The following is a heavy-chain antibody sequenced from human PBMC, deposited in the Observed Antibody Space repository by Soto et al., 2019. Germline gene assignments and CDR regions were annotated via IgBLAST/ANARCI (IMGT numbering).Heavy chain of an antibody. CDR3: ARGGYSYGWRDYYYYGMDV. V-gene: IGHV6-1*01. CDR1: GDSVSSNSAA. D-gene: IGHD5-18*01. Sequence: KQSQTLSLTCAISGDSVSSNSAAWNWIRQSPSRGLEWLGRTYYRSKWYNDYAVSVKSRITINPDTSKNQFSPQLNSVTPEDTAVYYCARGGYSYGWRDYYYYGMDVWGQGTTVTVSS. CDR2: TYYRSKWYN. J-gene: IGHJ6*02.